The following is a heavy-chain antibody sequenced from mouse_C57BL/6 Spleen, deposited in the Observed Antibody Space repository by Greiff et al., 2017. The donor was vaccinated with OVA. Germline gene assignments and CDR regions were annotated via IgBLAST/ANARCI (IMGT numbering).Heavy chain of an antibody. D-gene: IGHD3-1*01. J-gene: IGHJ2*01. CDR2: INPNNGGT. Sequence: VQLQQSGPELVKPGASVKISCKASGYTFTDYYMNWVKQSHGKSLEWIGDINPNNGGTSYNQKFKGKATLTVDKSSSTAYMELRSLTSEDSAFYYCARHSGYYFDYWGQGTTLTVSS. CDR3: ARHSGYYFDY. V-gene: IGHV1-26*01. CDR1: GYTFTDYY.